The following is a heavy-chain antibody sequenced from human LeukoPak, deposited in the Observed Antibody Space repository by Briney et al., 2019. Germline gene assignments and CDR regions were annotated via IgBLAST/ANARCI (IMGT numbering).Heavy chain of an antibody. Sequence: GGSLRLSCAASGFTLSNYAMSWVRQAPGQGLEWVSTISDSGGSTYYADSVKGRFTLSRGNSKSTLSLQMNSLRADDTAVYYCATQNFDYWGQGTLVTVSS. CDR1: GFTLSNYA. CDR2: ISDSGGST. V-gene: IGHV3-23*01. J-gene: IGHJ4*02. CDR3: ATQNFDY.